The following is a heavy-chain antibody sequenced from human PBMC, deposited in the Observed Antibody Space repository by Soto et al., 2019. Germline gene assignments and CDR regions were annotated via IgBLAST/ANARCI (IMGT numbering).Heavy chain of an antibody. CDR3: AKNSAATIRVGYDY. V-gene: IGHV3-23*01. Sequence: EVQLLESGGGLAQPGGSLRLSCAASGFTFSSYPMSWVRQAPGQGLEWVSGIVASGGITYYADSVKGRFTISRDNSKNTLYLKMNSLRAEDPPVYYCAKNSAATIRVGYDYWGQGPLVTVSS. J-gene: IGHJ4*02. CDR2: IVASGGIT. D-gene: IGHD5-12*01. CDR1: GFTFSSYP.